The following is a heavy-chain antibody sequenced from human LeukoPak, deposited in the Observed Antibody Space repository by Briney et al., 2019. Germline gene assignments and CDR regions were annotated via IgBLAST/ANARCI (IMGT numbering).Heavy chain of an antibody. J-gene: IGHJ6*03. Sequence: GASVKVSCKASGYTFTSYGINWVRQAPGQGLEWMGWISAYNVNTSYAQKFQGRVTMTTDTSTSTAYMELRSLRSDDTAVYYCARNGGAVTTEDYYMDVWGKGTTVTVSS. CDR3: ARNGGAVTTEDYYMDV. D-gene: IGHD4-17*01. CDR1: GYTFTSYG. CDR2: ISAYNVNT. V-gene: IGHV1-18*01.